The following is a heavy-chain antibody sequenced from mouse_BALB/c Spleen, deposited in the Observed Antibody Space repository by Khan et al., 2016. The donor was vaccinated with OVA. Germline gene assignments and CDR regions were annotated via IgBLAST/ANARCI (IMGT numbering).Heavy chain of an antibody. D-gene: IGHD2-1*01. CDR2: IYPGSGST. CDR1: EYTFTDYD. CDR3: AKIFYGNSYAMDY. V-gene: IGHV1-77*01. J-gene: IGHJ4*01. Sequence: VQLQESGPELVKPGASVKMSCKASEYTFTDYDIRWVKQRAGQGLEWIGEIYPGSGSTYYNEKFKGKATLTADKSSNTAYMQLSSLTSEDSAVYFCAKIFYGNSYAMDYWGQGTAVTVSS.